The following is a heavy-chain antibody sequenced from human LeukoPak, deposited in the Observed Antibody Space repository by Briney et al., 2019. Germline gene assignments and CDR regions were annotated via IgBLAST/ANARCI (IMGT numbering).Heavy chain of an antibody. J-gene: IGHJ4*02. Sequence: PGGSLRLSCAASGFTFRTYDMHWVRQAPGKGLEWVAAISHDGSNEDYADSVKGRFTISRDNSRNRLFLQMSSLRAEDTAVYYCRTQLWSRFDYWGQGTLVTVSS. D-gene: IGHD1-1*01. CDR2: ISHDGSNE. V-gene: IGHV3-30*03. CDR3: RTQLWSRFDY. CDR1: GFTFRTYD.